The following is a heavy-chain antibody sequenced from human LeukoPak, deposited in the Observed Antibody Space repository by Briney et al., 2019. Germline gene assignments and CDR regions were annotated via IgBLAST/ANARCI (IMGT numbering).Heavy chain of an antibody. D-gene: IGHD5-24*01. Sequence: GASVKVSCKASGYTFTSYDINWVRQATGQGLELMGWMNPNSGNTGYAQKFQGRVTMTRNTSISTAYMELSSLRSEDTAVYYCARGVGRDGYNSDGIDYWGQGTLVTVSS. CDR3: ARGVGRDGYNSDGIDY. J-gene: IGHJ4*02. V-gene: IGHV1-8*01. CDR1: GYTFTSYD. CDR2: MNPNSGNT.